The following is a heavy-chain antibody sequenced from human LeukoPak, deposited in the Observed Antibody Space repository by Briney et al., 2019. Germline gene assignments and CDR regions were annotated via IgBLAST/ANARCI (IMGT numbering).Heavy chain of an antibody. CDR3: ARGSSSFTPPDH. J-gene: IGHJ4*01. CDR2: IYYSGST. V-gene: IGHV4-31*03. Sequence: SETLSLTCTVSGGSISSGGYYWSWIRQHPGKGLEWIGYIYYSGSTYYNPSLKSRVTISVDTSKNQFSLKLSSVTAADTAVYYCARGSSSFTPPDHWGHGTLVTVSS. CDR1: GGSISSGGYY. D-gene: IGHD6-6*01.